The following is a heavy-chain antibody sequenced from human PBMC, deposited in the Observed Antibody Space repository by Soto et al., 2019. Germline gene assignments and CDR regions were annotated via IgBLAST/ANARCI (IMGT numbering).Heavy chain of an antibody. CDR1: GFSLSTSGVG. Sequence: QITLKESGPTLVKPTQTLTLTCTFSGFSLSTSGVGVGWIRQPPGMALEWLALIYWDDDKRYSPSLKSRLTITKDTSKNQVVLTMTNMDPVDTATYYCAHYFYILVDDAFDIWGQGTMVTVSS. CDR2: IYWDDDK. J-gene: IGHJ3*02. CDR3: AHYFYILVDDAFDI. V-gene: IGHV2-5*02. D-gene: IGHD2-8*02.